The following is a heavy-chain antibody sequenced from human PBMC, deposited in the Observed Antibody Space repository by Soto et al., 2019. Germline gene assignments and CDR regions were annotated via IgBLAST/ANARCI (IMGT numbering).Heavy chain of an antibody. J-gene: IGHJ5*01. CDR2: TYYRYKWYT. V-gene: IGHV6-1*01. Sequence: SPTLSLTPVISGDGFSIDVAVCKWIRHCLARGRELLGRTYYRYKWYTDYAVSVKSRITINPHTSNNRVSPHLNSVTPYDTAVYYCVRLIGNSWLDSWGQGTLVTVSS. D-gene: IGHD2-8*01. CDR1: GDGFSIDVAV. CDR3: VRLIGNSWLDS.